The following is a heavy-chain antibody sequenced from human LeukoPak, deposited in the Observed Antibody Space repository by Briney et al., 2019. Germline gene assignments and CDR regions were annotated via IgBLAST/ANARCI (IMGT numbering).Heavy chain of an antibody. J-gene: IGHJ6*02. CDR3: AREKGGYSYGYYYYYGMDV. CDR1: GFTVSSNY. Sequence: PGGSLRLSCAASGFTVSSNYMSWVRQAPGKGLEGVSVIYSGGSTYYADSVRGRFTISRDNSKNTLYLQMNSLRAEDTAVYYCAREKGGYSYGYYYYYGMDVWGQGTTVTVSS. CDR2: IYSGGST. D-gene: IGHD5-18*01. V-gene: IGHV3-53*01.